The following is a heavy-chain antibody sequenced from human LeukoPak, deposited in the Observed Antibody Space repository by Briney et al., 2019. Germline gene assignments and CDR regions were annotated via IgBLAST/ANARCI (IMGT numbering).Heavy chain of an antibody. CDR2: ISYDGSNK. CDR1: GFTFSSYA. J-gene: IGHJ6*03. CDR3: AKEFDWLFPSHYYYYMDV. D-gene: IGHD3-9*01. V-gene: IGHV3-30*04. Sequence: GRSLRLSCAASGFTFSSYAMHWVRQAPGKGLEWVAVISYDGSNKYYADSVKGRFTISRDNSKNTLYLQMNSLRAEDTAVYYCAKEFDWLFPSHYYYYMDVWGKGTTVTVSS.